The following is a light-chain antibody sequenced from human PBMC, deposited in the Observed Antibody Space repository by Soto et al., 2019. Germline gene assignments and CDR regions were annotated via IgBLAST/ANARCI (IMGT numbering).Light chain of an antibody. CDR3: HQYYRIPWT. CDR1: QSVYYSSNNKNF. V-gene: IGKV4-1*01. Sequence: DIMMTQSPDSLAVSLGERATINCKSSQSVYYSSNNKNFLAWSQQKQGQPPKLFIYWASTRESGVPVRFSASGSGTDLPLTISSLHAASVAIYYFHQYYRIPWTFGQGTKVEIK. CDR2: WAS. J-gene: IGKJ1*01.